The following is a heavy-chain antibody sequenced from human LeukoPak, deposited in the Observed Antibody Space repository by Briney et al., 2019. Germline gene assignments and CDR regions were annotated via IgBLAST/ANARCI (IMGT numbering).Heavy chain of an antibody. Sequence: GGSLRLSCAASVFTFSNYAMSWVRKAPGKGLEWISGISGSGGSSYYADSVKGRFTISRDNSKNTLYLQMNSLRAEDTAVYYCARESGIAAAGTGAFDIWGQGTMVTVSS. CDR1: VFTFSNYA. CDR3: ARESGIAAAGTGAFDI. V-gene: IGHV3-23*01. D-gene: IGHD6-13*01. CDR2: ISGSGGSS. J-gene: IGHJ3*02.